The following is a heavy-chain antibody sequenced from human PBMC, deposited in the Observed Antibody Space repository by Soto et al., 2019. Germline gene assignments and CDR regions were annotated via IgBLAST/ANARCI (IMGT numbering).Heavy chain of an antibody. CDR3: AREYYDSSGYYESFDY. D-gene: IGHD3-22*01. V-gene: IGHV1-8*01. CDR1: GYTYRIYA. CDR2: MNPNSGNT. Sequence: GASVKVSCKTSGYTYRIYAINWVRQATGQGLEWMGWMNPNSGNTGYAQKFQGRVTMTRNTSISTAYMELSSLRSEDTAVYYCAREYYDSSGYYESFDYWGQGTLVTVSS. J-gene: IGHJ4*02.